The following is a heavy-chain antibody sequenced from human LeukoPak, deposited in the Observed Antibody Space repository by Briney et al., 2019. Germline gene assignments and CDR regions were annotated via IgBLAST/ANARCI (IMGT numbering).Heavy chain of an antibody. CDR1: GFTFSSYG. CDR3: AKDQGPRDPFFLPDY. Sequence: GGSLRLSCAASGFTFSSYGMHRVRQAPGKGLEWVAFIRYDGSNKYYADSVKGRFTISRDNSKNTLYLQMNSLRAEDTAVYYCAKDQGPRDPFFLPDYWGQGTLVTVSS. J-gene: IGHJ4*02. D-gene: IGHD2/OR15-2a*01. V-gene: IGHV3-30*02. CDR2: IRYDGSNK.